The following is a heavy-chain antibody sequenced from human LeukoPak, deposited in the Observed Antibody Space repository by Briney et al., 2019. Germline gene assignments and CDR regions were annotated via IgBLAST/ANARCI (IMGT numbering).Heavy chain of an antibody. CDR2: VRSKSDGGAT. V-gene: IGHV3-15*01. J-gene: IGHJ4*02. CDR3: TTGRD. Sequence: GGSLRLSCAASGFTFSSYAMSWVRQAPGKGLEWVGRVRSKSDGGATDYAAPVKGEFTISRDDSKNTLYLQINSLKTEDTAVYYCTTGRDWGQGTLVTVSS. CDR1: GFTFSSYA.